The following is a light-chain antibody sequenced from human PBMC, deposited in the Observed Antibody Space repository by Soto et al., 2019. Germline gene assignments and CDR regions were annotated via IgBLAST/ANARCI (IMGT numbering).Light chain of an antibody. V-gene: IGLV2-11*01. J-gene: IGLJ7*01. CDR1: SSDVGSYNY. CDR2: DVS. Sequence: QSALTQPRSVSGSPGESVTISCSGTSSDVGSYNYVSWYQQYPGKAPKVMIYDVSERPSEVPVRFSGSKSGNTASLTISGLQAEDEAEYFCCSYSGSDSLLFGGGTQLTV. CDR3: CSYSGSDSLL.